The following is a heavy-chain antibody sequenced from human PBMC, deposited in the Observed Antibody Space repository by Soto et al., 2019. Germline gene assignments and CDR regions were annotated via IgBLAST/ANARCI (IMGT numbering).Heavy chain of an antibody. CDR3: ARARPPFNWFDR. V-gene: IGHV1-2*02. D-gene: IGHD6-6*01. Sequence: GASVKVSCKASGYTFTDYYMEWVRQAPGQGLEWMGWINLNSGDTNFAQQFQGGVTMTRDTSITTAYMDLTRLTSDDTAVYYCARARPPFNWFDRWGQGTLVTVSS. CDR1: GYTFTDYY. J-gene: IGHJ5*02. CDR2: INLNSGDT.